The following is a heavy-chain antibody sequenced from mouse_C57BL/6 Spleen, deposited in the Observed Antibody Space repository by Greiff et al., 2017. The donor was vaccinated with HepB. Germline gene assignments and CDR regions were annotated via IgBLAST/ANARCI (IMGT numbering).Heavy chain of an antibody. V-gene: IGHV2-9*02. CDR1: GYSLTRYG. CDR3: TRLEDI. CDR2: IWAGGST. J-gene: IGHJ2*01. D-gene: IGHD1-3*01. Sequence: VNLMDSGPGLVAPSQSLSITCTVYGYSLTRYGVHWVRQPPGKGLEWLGLIWAGGSTNYNSALMSRLSISKDNSKSQVFLKMNSLQTDDTAMYYCTRLEDIWGQGDTLTGSS.